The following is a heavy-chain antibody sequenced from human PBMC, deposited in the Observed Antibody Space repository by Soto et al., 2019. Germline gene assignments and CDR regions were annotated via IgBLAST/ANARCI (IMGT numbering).Heavy chain of an antibody. CDR2: INDDGIST. Sequence: SLRLSCASSGFTCSMYWMHWVRQVPGKGPEWVSRINDDGISTNYADSVKGRFTISRDNAKNTLYLQMNALRVEDTAVYYCTRGPRSTSTGTGAFWGQGTLVTAPQ. CDR3: TRGPRSTSTGTGAF. V-gene: IGHV3-74*01. J-gene: IGHJ4*02. CDR1: GFTCSMYW. D-gene: IGHD1-1*01.